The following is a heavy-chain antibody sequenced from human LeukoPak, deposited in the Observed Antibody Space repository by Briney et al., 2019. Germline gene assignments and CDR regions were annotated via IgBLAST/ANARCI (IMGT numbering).Heavy chain of an antibody. Sequence: GGSLRLSCAASGFTVSSNYMTWVRQAPGKGLEWVANIRQDGNDKYYVDSVKGRFTISRDNAKNSLYLQMNNLRADDTAVYYCANAPTAVDSDYWGQGTLVTVSS. J-gene: IGHJ4*02. CDR1: GFTVSSNY. CDR3: ANAPTAVDSDY. CDR2: IRQDGNDK. V-gene: IGHV3-7*02. D-gene: IGHD2-2*01.